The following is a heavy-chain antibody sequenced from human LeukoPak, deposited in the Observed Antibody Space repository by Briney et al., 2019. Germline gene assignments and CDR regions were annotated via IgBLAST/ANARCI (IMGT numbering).Heavy chain of an antibody. D-gene: IGHD5-18*01. CDR3: ARAGLRYSYGSSRAQDYYFDY. CDR1: GGSISSSSYY. CDR2: IYYSGST. J-gene: IGHJ4*02. V-gene: IGHV4-39*07. Sequence: SGTLSLTCTVSGGSISSSSYYWGWIRQPPGKGLEWIGSIYYSGSTNYNPSLKSRVTISVDTSKNQFSLKLSSVTAADTAVYYCARAGLRYSYGSSRAQDYYFDYWGQGTLVTVSS.